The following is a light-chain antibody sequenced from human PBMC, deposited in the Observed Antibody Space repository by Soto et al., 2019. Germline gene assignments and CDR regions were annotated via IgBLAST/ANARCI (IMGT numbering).Light chain of an antibody. V-gene: IGKV3-20*01. CDR3: LQYATSPFT. J-gene: IGKJ3*01. Sequence: EIVLTQSPGTLSLSPGERATLSCRASQSDLSNYLAWYQQKPGQAPRLLIYGASNRATDIPHRFSGSGSGTDFTLTISRLELEDFAVYSCLQYATSPFTFGPGTRLDI. CDR2: GAS. CDR1: QSDLSNY.